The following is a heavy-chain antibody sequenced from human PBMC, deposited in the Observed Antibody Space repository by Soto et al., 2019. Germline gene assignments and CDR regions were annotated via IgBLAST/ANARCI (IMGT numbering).Heavy chain of an antibody. V-gene: IGHV3-33*01. CDR2: IVNHGGTK. Sequence: QVQLVESGGGVVQPGTSLRLSCAASGFLFSRFGMHWVRKAPGKGLEWVAVIVNHGGTKEYADSVRGRFTISRDNSRNTLFLAMSSLRVEDTAIYYCARDDEYDDNGLDYWGQGTLVTVSS. J-gene: IGHJ4*02. CDR1: GFLFSRFG. D-gene: IGHD1-1*01. CDR3: ARDDEYDDNGLDY.